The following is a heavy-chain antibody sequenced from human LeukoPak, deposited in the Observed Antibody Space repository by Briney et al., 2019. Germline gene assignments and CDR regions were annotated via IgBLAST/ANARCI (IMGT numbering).Heavy chain of an antibody. CDR2: INHSGST. J-gene: IGHJ4*02. Sequence: SETLSLTCAVYGGSFSGYYWSWIRQPPGKGLEWIGEINHSGSTNYNPSLKSRVTISVDTSKNQFSLKLSSVTAADTAVYYCARSGSGSYYRGGPFDYWGQGTLVTVSS. D-gene: IGHD3-10*01. CDR3: ARSGSGSYYRGGPFDY. V-gene: IGHV4-34*01. CDR1: GGSFSGYY.